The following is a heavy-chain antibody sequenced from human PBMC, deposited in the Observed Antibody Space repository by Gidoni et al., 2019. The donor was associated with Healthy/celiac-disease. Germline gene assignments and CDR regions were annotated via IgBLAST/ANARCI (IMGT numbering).Heavy chain of an antibody. CDR3: AKGISEAVAGTFDY. D-gene: IGHD6-19*01. J-gene: IGHJ4*02. V-gene: IGHV3-9*01. CDR1: GFTFDDYA. CDR2: ISWNSGSI. Sequence: EVQLVESGGGLVQPGRSLRLSCAASGFTFDDYAMHWVRQAPGKGLEWVSGISWNSGSIGYADSVKGRFTISRDNAKNSLYLQMNSLRAEDTALYYCAKGISEAVAGTFDYWGQGTLVTVSS.